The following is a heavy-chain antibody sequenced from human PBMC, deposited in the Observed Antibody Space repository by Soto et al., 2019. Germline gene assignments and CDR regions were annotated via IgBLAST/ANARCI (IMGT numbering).Heavy chain of an antibody. CDR3: ARDHCISTSCYGRDWFDP. D-gene: IGHD2-2*01. J-gene: IGHJ5*02. CDR1: GGTFSSYA. CDR2: IIPIFGTA. Sequence: QVQLVQSGAEVKKPGSSVKVSCKASGGTFSSYAISWVRQAPGQGLEWMGGIIPIFGTANYAQKFQGRVTVTADESTRTAYMELSSLRSEDTAVYYCARDHCISTSCYGRDWFDPWGQGTLVTVSS. V-gene: IGHV1-69*12.